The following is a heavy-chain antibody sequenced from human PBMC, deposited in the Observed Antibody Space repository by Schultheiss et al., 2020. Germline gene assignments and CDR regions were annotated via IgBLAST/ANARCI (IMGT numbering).Heavy chain of an antibody. CDR2: IIPIFGTA. V-gene: IGHV1-69*13. CDR3: AREGYDSSGQYYYYYYGMDV. Sequence: SVKVSCKASGGTFSSYAISWVRQAPGQGLEWMGGIIPIFGTANYAQKFQGRVTITADESTSTAYMELSSLRSEDTAVYYCAREGYDSSGQYYYYYYGMDVWGKGTTVTVSS. D-gene: IGHD3-22*01. J-gene: IGHJ6*04. CDR1: GGTFSSYA.